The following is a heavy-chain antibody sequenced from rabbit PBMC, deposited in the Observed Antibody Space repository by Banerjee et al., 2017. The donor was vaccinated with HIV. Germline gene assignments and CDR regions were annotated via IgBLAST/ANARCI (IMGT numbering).Heavy chain of an antibody. D-gene: IGHD2-1*01. V-gene: IGHV1S40*01. Sequence: QSLEESGGDLVKPGASLTLTCTASGFSFSNSWYMCWVRQAPGKGLEWIAYIYTSSGNTAYASWAKGRFTISKTSSTTVTLQLNSLTVADTATYFCARVDSYDDYFDLWGPGTLVTVS. CDR3: ARVDSYDDYFDL. CDR2: IYTSSGNT. CDR1: GFSFSNSWY. J-gene: IGHJ4*01.